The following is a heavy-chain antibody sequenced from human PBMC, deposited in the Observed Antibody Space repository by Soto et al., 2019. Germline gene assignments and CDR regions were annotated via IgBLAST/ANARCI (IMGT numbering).Heavy chain of an antibody. Sequence: QVQLVQSGAEVKKPGSSVKVSCKASGGTFSSYTISWVRQAPGQGLEWMGRIIPILGIANYAQKFQGRVTITADKSTSTAYMELSSLRSEDTAVYYCAIRGMSTVTTYFDYWGQGTLVTVSS. V-gene: IGHV1-69*02. CDR2: IIPILGIA. CDR1: GGTFSSYT. J-gene: IGHJ4*02. D-gene: IGHD4-17*01. CDR3: AIRGMSTVTTYFDY.